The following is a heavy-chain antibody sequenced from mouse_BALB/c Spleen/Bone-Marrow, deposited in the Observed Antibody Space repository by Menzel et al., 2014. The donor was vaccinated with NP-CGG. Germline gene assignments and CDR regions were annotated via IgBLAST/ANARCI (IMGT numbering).Heavy chain of an antibody. CDR2: IDPSDSET. CDR1: GYTFTSYW. Sequence: VKLVESGAELVRPGASVKLSCKASGYTFTSYWMNWVKQRPGQGLGWIGMIDPSDSETHYNQMFKDKATLTVDKSSSTAYMQLSSLTSEDSAVYYCARKKSKLGFWSAYWGQGTLVTVSA. V-gene: IGHV1-61*01. J-gene: IGHJ3*01. D-gene: IGHD1-2*01. CDR3: ARKKSKLGFWSAY.